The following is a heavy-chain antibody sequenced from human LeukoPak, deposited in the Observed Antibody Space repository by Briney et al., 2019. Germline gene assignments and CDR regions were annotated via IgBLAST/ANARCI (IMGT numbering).Heavy chain of an antibody. D-gene: IGHD3-16*01. J-gene: IGHJ4*02. Sequence: GASVKVSCKASGGTFSSYAISWVRQAPGQGLEWMGRIIPILGIANYAQKFQGRVTITADKSTSTAYMELSSLRSEDTAVYYCAPESSGGVNDYWGQGTLVTVSS. CDR3: APESSGGVNDY. CDR2: IIPILGIA. V-gene: IGHV1-69*04. CDR1: GGTFSSYA.